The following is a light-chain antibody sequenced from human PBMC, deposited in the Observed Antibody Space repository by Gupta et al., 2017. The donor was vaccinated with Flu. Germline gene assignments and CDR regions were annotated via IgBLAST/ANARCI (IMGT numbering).Light chain of an antibody. J-gene: IGLJ3*02. CDR3: AAWDDSLTALSADGSLTGLWV. Sequence: WYQHLPGTAPRLLIYNDNQRPSGVPDRFSGSKSGTSASLASGGLQSEDEADYDCAAWDDSLTALSADGSLTGLWVFGGGTKLSVL. CDR2: NDN. V-gene: IGLV1-44*01.